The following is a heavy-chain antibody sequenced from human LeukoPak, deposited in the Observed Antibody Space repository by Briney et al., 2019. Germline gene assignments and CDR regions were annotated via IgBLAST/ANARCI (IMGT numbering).Heavy chain of an antibody. Sequence: PGRSLRLSCAASGFTFSRYAMNWVRQAPGKGLEWVSYISESSSTMYYADSVEGRFTISRDNAKDSLYLQMNSLRDEDTAVYYCARVFYYYYSSGSPDYWGQGTLVTVSS. D-gene: IGHD3-22*01. CDR3: ARVFYYYYSSGSPDY. CDR1: GFTFSRYA. V-gene: IGHV3-48*02. CDR2: ISESSSTM. J-gene: IGHJ4*02.